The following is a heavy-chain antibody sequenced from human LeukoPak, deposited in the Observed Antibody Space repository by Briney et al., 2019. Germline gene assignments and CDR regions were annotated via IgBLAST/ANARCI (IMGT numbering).Heavy chain of an antibody. CDR3: AKDRKSSWSFDY. V-gene: IGHV3-30*18. J-gene: IGHJ4*02. CDR2: ISSDGSTT. CDR1: GFTFSSYG. Sequence: PGGSLRLYCAASGFTFSSYGMHWVRQAPGQGLEWVAVISSDGSTTHYADSVKGRFTISRDNSRNTVYLQMNSLRAEDTAVYYCAKDRKSSWSFDYWGQGTLVTVSS. D-gene: IGHD6-13*01.